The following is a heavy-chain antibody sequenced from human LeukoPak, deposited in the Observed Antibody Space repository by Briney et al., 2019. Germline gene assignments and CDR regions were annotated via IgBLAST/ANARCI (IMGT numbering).Heavy chain of an antibody. CDR1: GGSISSSNW. D-gene: IGHD3-22*01. CDR2: IYHGGST. J-gene: IGHJ1*01. V-gene: IGHV4-4*02. Sequence: PSETLSLTCAVSGGSISSSNWWSWVRQPPGKGLEWIGEIYHGGSTNYNPSLKSRVTISVDTSKNQFSLKLSSVTAADTAVYYCASLTYYYDSSGYYYQHWGQGTLVTVSS. CDR3: ASLTYYYDSSGYYYQH.